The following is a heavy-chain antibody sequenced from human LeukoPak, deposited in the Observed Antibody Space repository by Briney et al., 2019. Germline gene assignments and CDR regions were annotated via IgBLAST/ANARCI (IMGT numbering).Heavy chain of an antibody. V-gene: IGHV4-34*01. J-gene: IGHJ4*02. CDR2: INHSGST. CDR3: ARGSRRDGYNYWNY. Sequence: PSETLSLTCAVYGGSFSGYYWSWIRQPPGKGLEWIGEINHSGSTNYNPSLKSRVTISVDTSKNQFSLKLSSVTAADTAVYYCARGSRRDGYNYWNYWGQGTLVTVSS. CDR1: GGSFSGYY. D-gene: IGHD5-24*01.